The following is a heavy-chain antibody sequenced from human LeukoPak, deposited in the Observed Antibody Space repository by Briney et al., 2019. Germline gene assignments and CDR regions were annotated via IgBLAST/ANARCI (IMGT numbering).Heavy chain of an antibody. CDR2: IYHNGKT. J-gene: IGHJ4*02. D-gene: IGHD1-14*01. V-gene: IGHV4-59*01. Sequence: SETLFLTCIVSGGSINNFYWSWIRQPPGKGLEWIGYIYHNGKTKYNPSLTSRVSISIDTSKNQFSLRLTSVTAADTAVYYCARELPRSTTFLDYWGQGTLVTVSS. CDR3: ARELPRSTTFLDY. CDR1: GGSINNFY.